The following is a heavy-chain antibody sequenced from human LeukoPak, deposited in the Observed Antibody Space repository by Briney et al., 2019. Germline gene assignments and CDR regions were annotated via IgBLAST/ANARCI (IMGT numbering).Heavy chain of an antibody. CDR1: GGSMSPYH. D-gene: IGHD6-19*01. CDR3: ARAVSGRFDY. Sequence: SETLSLTCTVSGGSMSPYHWGWLRQPPGKGLEWTGYIYYSGSTNYNPSLKSRVPISVDTSKNQFSLKLSSVTAADTAIYYCARAVSGRFDYWGQGTLVTVSS. CDR2: IYYSGST. J-gene: IGHJ4*02. V-gene: IGHV4-59*08.